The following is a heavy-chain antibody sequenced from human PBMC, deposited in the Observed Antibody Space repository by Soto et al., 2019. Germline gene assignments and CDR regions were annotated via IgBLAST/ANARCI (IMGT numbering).Heavy chain of an antibody. CDR2: IIPIFGTA. V-gene: IGHV1-69*13. CDR3: ARDCLDAFDI. CDR1: GGTFSSYA. J-gene: IGHJ3*02. Sequence: SVKVSCKASGGTFSSYAISWVRQAPGQGLEWMGGIIPIFGTANYAQKFQGRVTITADESTSTAYMELSSLRSEDTPVYYCARDCLDAFDIWGQGTMVTVSS.